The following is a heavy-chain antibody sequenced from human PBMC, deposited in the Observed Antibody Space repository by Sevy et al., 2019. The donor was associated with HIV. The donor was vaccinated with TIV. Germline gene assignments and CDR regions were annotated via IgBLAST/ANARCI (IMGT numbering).Heavy chain of an antibody. CDR1: GFTFSNKG. CDR3: ARESGSDWYLDS. J-gene: IGHJ4*02. V-gene: IGHV3-33*01. D-gene: IGHD2-21*02. Sequence: GGSLRLSCAASGFTFSNKGMHWVRQAPGKELEWMAVIWYDGSNKYYGDSVKGRFTISRDNSKNTLYLQMNSLRVEDTATYYCARESGSDWYLDSWGQGTLVTVSS. CDR2: IWYDGSNK.